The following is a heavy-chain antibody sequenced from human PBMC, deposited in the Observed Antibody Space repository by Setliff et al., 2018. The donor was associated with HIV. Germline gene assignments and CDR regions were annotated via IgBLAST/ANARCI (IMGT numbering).Heavy chain of an antibody. D-gene: IGHD5-18*01. V-gene: IGHV4-38-2*02. Sequence: PSETLSLTCTVSDSGTYYWSWIRQPPGKGLEWIGSTHHSGSTYYNPSLNSRVTISLDTSKNQFSLRMRSVTAADTAVYYCARVFVDTAVLRVLEYYFDSWGRGTLVTVSS. J-gene: IGHJ4*02. CDR2: THHSGST. CDR3: ARVFVDTAVLRVLEYYFDS. CDR1: DSGTYY.